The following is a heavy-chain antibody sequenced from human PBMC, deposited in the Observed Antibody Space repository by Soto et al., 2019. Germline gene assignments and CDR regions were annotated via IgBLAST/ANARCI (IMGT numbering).Heavy chain of an antibody. J-gene: IGHJ4*02. Sequence: EVQLVESGGGLVQPGGSLRLSCAASGFTVSSNYMSWVRQAPGKGLEWVSVIYSGGSTYYADSVKGSFTISRDNSKNTLYLQMNSLRAEDTAVYYCARASGYCSGGSCYDYWGQGTLVTVSS. V-gene: IGHV3-66*01. CDR1: GFTVSSNY. D-gene: IGHD2-15*01. CDR3: ARASGYCSGGSCYDY. CDR2: IYSGGST.